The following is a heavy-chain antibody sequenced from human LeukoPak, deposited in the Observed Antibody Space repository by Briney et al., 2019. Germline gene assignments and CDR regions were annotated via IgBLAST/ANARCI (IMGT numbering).Heavy chain of an antibody. CDR1: GFTFSSYA. V-gene: IGHV3-30-3*01. CDR3: ARDYYDFWSGYLGGYYYYGMDV. Sequence: PGGSLRLSCAASGFTFSSYAMHWVRQAPGKGLEWVAVISYDGSNKYYADSVKGRFTISRDNSKNTLYLQMNSLRAEDTAVYYCARDYYDFWSGYLGGYYYYGMDVWGRGTTVTVSS. D-gene: IGHD3-3*01. CDR2: ISYDGSNK. J-gene: IGHJ6*02.